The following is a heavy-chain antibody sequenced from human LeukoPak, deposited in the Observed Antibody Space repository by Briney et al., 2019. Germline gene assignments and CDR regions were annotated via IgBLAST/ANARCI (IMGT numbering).Heavy chain of an antibody. D-gene: IGHD5-18*01. CDR2: ISSSSSYI. J-gene: IGHJ5*02. CDR1: GFTFSSYS. Sequence: PGGSLRLSCAASGFTFSSYSMNWVRQAPGKGLEWVSSISSSSSYIYYADSVKGRFTISRDNAKNSLYLQMNSLRAEDTAVYYCARDGIQLWSREFNWFDPWGQGTLVTVSS. V-gene: IGHV3-21*01. CDR3: ARDGIQLWSREFNWFDP.